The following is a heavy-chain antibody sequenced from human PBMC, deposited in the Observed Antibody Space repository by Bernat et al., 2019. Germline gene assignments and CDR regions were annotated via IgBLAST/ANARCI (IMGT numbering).Heavy chain of an antibody. CDR3: AREDDYIWGSYRYYYFDY. D-gene: IGHD3-16*02. V-gene: IGHV3-48*02. CDR2: ISSSSSTI. J-gene: IGHJ4*02. CDR1: GFTFSSYS. Sequence: EVQLVESGGGLVQPGGSLRLSCAASGFTFSSYSMNWVRQAPGKGLEWVSYISSSSSTIYYADSVKGRFTISRDNAKNSLYLPMNSLRDEDTAVYYCAREDDYIWGSYRYYYFDYWGQGTLVTVSS.